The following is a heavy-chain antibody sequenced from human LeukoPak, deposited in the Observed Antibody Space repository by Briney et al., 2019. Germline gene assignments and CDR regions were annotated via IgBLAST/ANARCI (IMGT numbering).Heavy chain of an antibody. CDR3: VKDTGNDYGDY. V-gene: IGHV3-64D*06. CDR1: GFTFSSYA. D-gene: IGHD1-14*01. J-gene: IGHJ4*02. CDR2: ISSNGGST. Sequence: PGGSLRLSCSASGFTFSSYAMHWVRQAPGKGLEYVSAISSNGGSTYYADSVKGRFTITRDNSKNTLYLQMSSLRAEDTAVYYCVKDTGNDYGDYWGQGTLVTVSS.